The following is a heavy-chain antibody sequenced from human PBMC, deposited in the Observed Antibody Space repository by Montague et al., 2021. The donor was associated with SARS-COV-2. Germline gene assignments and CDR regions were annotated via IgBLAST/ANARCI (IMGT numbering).Heavy chain of an antibody. D-gene: IGHD3-3*01. J-gene: IGHJ4*02. CDR1: GFTFSNFA. V-gene: IGHV3-23*01. Sequence: SLRLSCAASGFTFSNFALSWVRQAPGKGLEWVSGISHSGGDTYYADSVKGRFTISRDNSWNTVYLQINNLRAADTAIYYCANPIFGTYLADYWGQGTLVTVSS. CDR2: ISHSGGDT. CDR3: ANPIFGTYLADY.